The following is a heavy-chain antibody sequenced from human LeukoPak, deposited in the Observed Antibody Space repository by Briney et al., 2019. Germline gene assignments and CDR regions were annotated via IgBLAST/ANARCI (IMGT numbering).Heavy chain of an antibody. D-gene: IGHD1-7*01. J-gene: IGHJ4*02. Sequence: EPGGSLRLSCAASGFTFSSYSMNWVRQAPGEGREWVSYISSSSSTIYYADSVKGRFTISRDNAKNSLYLQMNSLRAEDTAVYYCARSGITGTTVGSYFDYWGQGTLVTVSS. CDR2: ISSSSSTI. CDR3: ARSGITGTTVGSYFDY. CDR1: GFTFSSYS. V-gene: IGHV3-48*04.